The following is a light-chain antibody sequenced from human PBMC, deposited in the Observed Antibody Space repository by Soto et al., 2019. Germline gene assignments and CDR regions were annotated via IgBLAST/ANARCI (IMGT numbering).Light chain of an antibody. CDR3: LQSYRPPYP. CDR1: QSISSY. CDR2: AAS. J-gene: IGKJ2*01. Sequence: DIQMTQSPSSLSASVGERVTITCRANQSISSYLNWYQLKPGKAPKLLIYAASTLQRGVPSRFSGSGSGTDFTLTIRSLQLDDFATYSCLQSYRPPYPFGQGTKVDIK. V-gene: IGKV1-39*01.